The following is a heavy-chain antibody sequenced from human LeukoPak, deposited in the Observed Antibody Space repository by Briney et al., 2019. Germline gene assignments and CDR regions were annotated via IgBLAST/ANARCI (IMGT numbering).Heavy chain of an antibody. J-gene: IGHJ3*02. Sequence: GGSLRLSCAASGFTFSSYWMSWVRQAPGKGLEWVSSISSSSSYIYYADSVKGRFTISRDNAKNSLYLQMNSLRAEDTAVYYCARLSTGAFDIWGQGTMVTVSS. CDR1: GFTFSSYW. CDR2: ISSSSSYI. CDR3: ARLSTGAFDI. V-gene: IGHV3-21*01.